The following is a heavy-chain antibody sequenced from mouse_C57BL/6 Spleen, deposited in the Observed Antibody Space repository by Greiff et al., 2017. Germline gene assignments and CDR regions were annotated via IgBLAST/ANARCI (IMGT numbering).Heavy chain of an antibody. CDR2: IYPRSGNT. V-gene: IGHV1-81*01. CDR1: GYTFTSYG. J-gene: IGHJ1*03. D-gene: IGHD2-5*01. CDR3: ASLPSYYSNYVRYFDV. Sequence: QVQLQQSGAELARPGASVKLSCKASGYTFTSYGISWVKQRTGQGLEWIGEIYPRSGNTYYNEKFKGKATLTADKSSSTAYMELRSLTSEDSAVYFCASLPSYYSNYVRYFDVWGTGTTVTVSS.